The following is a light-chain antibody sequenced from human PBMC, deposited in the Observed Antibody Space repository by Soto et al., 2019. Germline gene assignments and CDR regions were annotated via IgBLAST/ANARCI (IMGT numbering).Light chain of an antibody. J-gene: IGLJ2*01. CDR2: DVN. V-gene: IGLV2-14*03. CDR3: CSYTSSTSLI. Sequence: QSALTQPASVSGSPGQSITISCTGTSSGIGGYKYVSWYQQHPGKVPKLLIYDVNNRPSGVSDRFSGSKSGNTASLTISGLQAEDEAEYYCCSYTSSTSLIFGGGTKLTVL. CDR1: SSGIGGYKY.